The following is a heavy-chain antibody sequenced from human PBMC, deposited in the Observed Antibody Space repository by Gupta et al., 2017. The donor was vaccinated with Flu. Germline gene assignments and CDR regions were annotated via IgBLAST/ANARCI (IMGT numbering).Heavy chain of an antibody. CDR3: AKDAIGYSSRSSHFDS. Sequence: QVQLAESGGGVAQPGGSLRLSCVASGFPFRGYGVHWVRQAPGKGLEWVSVISYDGNHKNYGDSVKGRFTISRDNSKNTLFLHMDSLRPEDTAVYYCAKDAIGYSSRSSHFDSWGQGTLVAVSS. CDR2: ISYDGNHK. D-gene: IGHD5-18*01. J-gene: IGHJ4*02. CDR1: GFPFRGYG. V-gene: IGHV3-30*18.